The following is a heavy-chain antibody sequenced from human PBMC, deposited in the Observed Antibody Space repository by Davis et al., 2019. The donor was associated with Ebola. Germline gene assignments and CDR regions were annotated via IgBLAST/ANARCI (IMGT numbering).Heavy chain of an antibody. D-gene: IGHD2-15*01. CDR1: GGSIRTHY. CDR2: INHSGST. V-gene: IGHV4-34*01. Sequence: MPSETLSLTCTVSGGSIRTHYWSWIRQSPGKGLEWIGEINHSGSTNYNPSLRSRVTISVDTSKNQFSLKLSSVTAADTAVYYCARWSSWWRGWWCDPWGQGTLVTVSS. CDR3: ARWSSWWRGWWCDP. J-gene: IGHJ5*02.